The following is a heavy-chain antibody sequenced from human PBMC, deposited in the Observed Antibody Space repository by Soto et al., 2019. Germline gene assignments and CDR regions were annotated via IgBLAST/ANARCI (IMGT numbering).Heavy chain of an antibody. CDR1: GDSVSSNSAA. Sequence: QTLSLTCAISGDSVSSNSAAWNWIRQSPSRGLEWLGRTYYRSKWYNDYAVSVKSRITINPDTSKNQFSLQLNSVTPEDTAVYYCASDFWSGYSGPYYFDYWGQGTLVTSPQ. J-gene: IGHJ4*02. V-gene: IGHV6-1*01. CDR2: TYYRSKWYN. D-gene: IGHD3-3*01. CDR3: ASDFWSGYSGPYYFDY.